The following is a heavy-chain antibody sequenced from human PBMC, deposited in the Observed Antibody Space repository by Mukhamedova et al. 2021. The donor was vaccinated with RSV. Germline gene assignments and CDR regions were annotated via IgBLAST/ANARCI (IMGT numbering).Heavy chain of an antibody. CDR3: ARGDTAMVTTAFDI. CDR2: IDPSDSYT. V-gene: IGHV5-10-1*01. J-gene: IGHJ3*02. D-gene: IGHD5-18*01. Sequence: VHQMPGKGLEWMGRIDPSDSYTNYSPSFQGHVTISADKSISTAYLQWSSLKASDTAMYYCARGDTAMVTTAFDIWGQGTMVTVS.